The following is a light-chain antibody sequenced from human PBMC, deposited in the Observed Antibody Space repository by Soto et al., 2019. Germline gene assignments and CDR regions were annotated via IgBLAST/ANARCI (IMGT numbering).Light chain of an antibody. CDR2: SYN. V-gene: IGLV1-44*01. CDR1: SSNIGSNT. J-gene: IGLJ2*01. Sequence: QPVLTQPPSASGTPGQRVTISCSGSSSNIGSNTVHWYQQLPGTAPKLLVYSYNQRPSGVPDRFSASKSGTSASLAISGLQSEDEADYYCAAWDDSLDGVVFGGGTKLTVL. CDR3: AAWDDSLDGVV.